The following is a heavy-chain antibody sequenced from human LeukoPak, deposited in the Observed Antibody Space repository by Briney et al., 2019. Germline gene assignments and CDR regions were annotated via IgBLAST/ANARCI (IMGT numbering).Heavy chain of an antibody. CDR2: ISYDGTNK. V-gene: IGHV3-30*18. Sequence: GGSLRLSCAASGFTFSTYDMHWVRQAPGKGLEWVAVISYDGTNKYYADSVKGRFTISRDNSKSTLYLQMNSLRAEDTAVYYCAKENDFVYWGQGTLVTVSS. CDR1: GFTFSTYD. CDR3: AKENDFVY. J-gene: IGHJ4*02. D-gene: IGHD3-3*01.